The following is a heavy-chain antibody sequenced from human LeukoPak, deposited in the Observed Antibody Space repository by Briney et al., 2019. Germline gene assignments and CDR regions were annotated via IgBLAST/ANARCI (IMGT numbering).Heavy chain of an antibody. J-gene: IGHJ3*02. Sequence: ASVTVSCKASGYTFTSYGISWVRQAPGQGLEWMGWISVYNGNTNYAQKLQGRVTMTTDTSTSTAYMELRSLRSDDTAVYYCARDRSPDFWSGYYRDAFDIWGQGTMVTVSS. CDR1: GYTFTSYG. D-gene: IGHD3-3*01. CDR3: ARDRSPDFWSGYYRDAFDI. V-gene: IGHV1-18*01. CDR2: ISVYNGNT.